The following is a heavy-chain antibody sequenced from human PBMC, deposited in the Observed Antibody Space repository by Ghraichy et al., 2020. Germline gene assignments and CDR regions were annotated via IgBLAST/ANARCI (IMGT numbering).Heavy chain of an antibody. J-gene: IGHJ6*02. D-gene: IGHD4-23*01. Sequence: GGSLRLSCVGSGFTFSGYIMNWVRQSPGKGLEWVGYITSSSRSIFYADSVKGRLTISRDNAQNSLSLQMNSLRDEDTAVYYCARGSKVVRFFYYDGMDVCGQGTAVTVCS. CDR3: ARGSKVVRFFYYDGMDV. V-gene: IGHV3-48*02. CDR2: ITSSSRSI. CDR1: GFTFSGYI.